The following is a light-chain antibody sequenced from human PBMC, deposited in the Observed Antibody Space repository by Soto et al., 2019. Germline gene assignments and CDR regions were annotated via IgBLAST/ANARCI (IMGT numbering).Light chain of an antibody. Sequence: QSALTQPPSVSGAPGQRITISCTGSSSNIGAGYDVHWYQQLPGTAPKLLIYGNNNRPSGVPDRFSGSKSGSSASLAITGLQAEDEADYYCQSYDSSLSRAFGPGTKVTVL. V-gene: IGLV1-40*01. CDR2: GNN. CDR3: QSYDSSLSRA. CDR1: SSNIGAGYD. J-gene: IGLJ1*01.